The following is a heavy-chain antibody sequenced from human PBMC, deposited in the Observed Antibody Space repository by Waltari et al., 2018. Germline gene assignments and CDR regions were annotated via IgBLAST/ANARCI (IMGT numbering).Heavy chain of an antibody. J-gene: IGHJ4*02. V-gene: IGHV4-34*01. CDR1: GGSFKGYY. CDR3: ATDYLRF. D-gene: IGHD4-17*01. CDR2: INHGGST. Sequence: QVQLQQWGTGLLKPSETLSLTCAVWGGSFKGYYWTWIRQPPGKGLEWIGEINHGGSTNYNPSLKSRVPISVDPSKNQFSLKLNSVTAADTAVYYCATDYLRFWGQGTLVTVSS.